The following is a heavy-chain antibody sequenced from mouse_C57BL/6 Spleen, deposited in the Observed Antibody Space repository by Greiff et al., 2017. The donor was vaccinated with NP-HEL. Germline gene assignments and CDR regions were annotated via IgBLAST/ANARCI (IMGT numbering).Heavy chain of an antibody. D-gene: IGHD1-1*01. Sequence: QVHVKQSGAELVKPGASVKMSCKASGYTFTSYWITWVKQRPGQGLEWIGDIYPGSGSTNYNEKFKSKATLTVDTSSSTAYMQLSSLTSEDSAVYYCARSRDYYYGSSLPFAYWGQGTLVTVSA. CDR1: GYTFTSYW. CDR3: ARSRDYYYGSSLPFAY. V-gene: IGHV1-55*01. J-gene: IGHJ3*01. CDR2: IYPGSGST.